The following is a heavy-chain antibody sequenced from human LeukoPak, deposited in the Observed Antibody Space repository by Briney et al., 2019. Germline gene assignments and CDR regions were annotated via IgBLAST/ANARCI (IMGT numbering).Heavy chain of an antibody. CDR1: GFTFSDYY. D-gene: IGHD3-22*01. J-gene: IGHJ4*02. CDR2: ISSSGSTI. Sequence: GGSLRLSCAASGFTFSDYYMSWIRQAPGKGLEWVSYISSSGSTIYYADSVKGRFTISRDNAKNSLYLQMNSLRAEDTAVYYCAREVVVINSPYYFDSWGQGTLVTVSS. CDR3: AREVVVINSPYYFDS. V-gene: IGHV3-11*01.